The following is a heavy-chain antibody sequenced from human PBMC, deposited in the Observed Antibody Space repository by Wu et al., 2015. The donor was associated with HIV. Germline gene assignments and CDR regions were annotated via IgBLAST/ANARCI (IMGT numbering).Heavy chain of an antibody. Sequence: QVQLVQSGADVKKPGASVKVSCKASGYIFTDYGFSWVRQAPGQGLEWMGWISAYNGYTNYAQKFQGRVSMTTDTSTSTAYMELRSLRSDDTAVYYCARVPGTVHSHSRDYSFGFGIFDYWGQGTTGLPSPQ. V-gene: IGHV1-18*01. CDR2: ISAYNGYT. D-gene: IGHD3-22*01. CDR3: ARVPGTVHSHSRDYSFGFGIFDY. J-gene: IGHJ4*02. CDR1: GYIFTDYG.